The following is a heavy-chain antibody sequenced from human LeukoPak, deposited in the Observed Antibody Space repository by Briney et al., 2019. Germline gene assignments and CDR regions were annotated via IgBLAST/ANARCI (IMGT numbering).Heavy chain of an antibody. J-gene: IGHJ4*02. D-gene: IGHD5-12*01. Sequence: PGGSLRLSCAASGFTFSRYWMHWVRQAPGKGLVWVSRIDVYGTTINYADSVKGRFTISRNNAGDTLFLQMNSLRAGDTGVYYCATDLSGRQDYWGQGTLVTVSS. CDR1: GFTFSRYW. CDR3: ATDLSGRQDY. CDR2: IDVYGTTI. V-gene: IGHV3-74*01.